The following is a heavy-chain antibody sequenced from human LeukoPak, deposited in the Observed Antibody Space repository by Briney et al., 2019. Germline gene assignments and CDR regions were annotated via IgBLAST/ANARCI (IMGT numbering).Heavy chain of an antibody. D-gene: IGHD2-2*01. CDR2: IWYDGNNK. V-gene: IGHV3-33*01. Sequence: PGGSLRLSCAASGFTFSKYGINWVRQAPGKGLEWVAIIWYDGNNKYFAESVMGRFTISKDNSKNTVYLQMNSLRIEDTAVYHCARAGIGNALDYWGQGTQVTVSS. CDR3: ARAGIGNALDY. CDR1: GFTFSKYG. J-gene: IGHJ4*02.